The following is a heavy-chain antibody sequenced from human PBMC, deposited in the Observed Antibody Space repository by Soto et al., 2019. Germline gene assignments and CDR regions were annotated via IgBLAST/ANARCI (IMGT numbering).Heavy chain of an antibody. V-gene: IGHV1-3*01. D-gene: IGHD4-4*01. CDR3: ARELQGLYYFDF. Sequence: VKVSCKAPGYTFTSYYMHWVRQAPGQRLEWLGWINADNGDTKYSQKFSGRVTITRDTSANTAFMELSSLRSEDTAMYYCARELQGLYYFDFWGQGTLVTVSS. CDR2: INADNGDT. J-gene: IGHJ4*02. CDR1: GYTFTSYY.